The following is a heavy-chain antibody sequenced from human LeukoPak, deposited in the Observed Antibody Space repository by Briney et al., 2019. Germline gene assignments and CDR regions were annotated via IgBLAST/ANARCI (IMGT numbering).Heavy chain of an antibody. CDR1: GFTFGDYA. CDR2: IRSKAYGGTT. D-gene: IGHD3-10*01. Sequence: GGSLRLSCTASGFTFGDYAMSWVRQAPGKGLEWVGFIRSKAYGGTTEYAASVKGRFTISRDDSKSIAYLQMNSLKTEDTAVYYCIGSFGELTFFDYWGQGTLVTVSS. CDR3: IGSFGELTFFDY. J-gene: IGHJ4*02. V-gene: IGHV3-49*04.